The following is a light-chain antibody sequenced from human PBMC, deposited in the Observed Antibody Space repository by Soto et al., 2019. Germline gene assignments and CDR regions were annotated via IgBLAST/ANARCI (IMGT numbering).Light chain of an antibody. CDR3: SSYTSSSTRV. CDR1: SSDVGG. J-gene: IGLJ1*01. CDR2: DVS. V-gene: IGLV2-14*01. Sequence: QSGLTQPASVSGSPGQSITISCTGTSSDVGGVSWYQQHPGKAPKLMIYDVSNRPSGVSNRFSGSKSGNTASLTISGLQAEDEADYYCSSYTSSSTRVFGTGTKLTVL.